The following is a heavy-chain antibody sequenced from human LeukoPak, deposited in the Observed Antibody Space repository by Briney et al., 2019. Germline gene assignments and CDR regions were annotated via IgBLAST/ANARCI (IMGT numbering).Heavy chain of an antibody. CDR1: GGSFSDYY. D-gene: IGHD3-22*01. Sequence: SETLSLTCAVYGGSFSDYYWGWIRRPPGKRPEWIGEINHSGSTIYNPSLKSRVTISVDTSKNQLSLKVSSVTAADTAVYYCARTLYYDSSGYYYAYWGQGTLVTVSS. CDR2: INHSGST. CDR3: ARTLYYDSSGYYYAY. J-gene: IGHJ4*02. V-gene: IGHV4-34*01.